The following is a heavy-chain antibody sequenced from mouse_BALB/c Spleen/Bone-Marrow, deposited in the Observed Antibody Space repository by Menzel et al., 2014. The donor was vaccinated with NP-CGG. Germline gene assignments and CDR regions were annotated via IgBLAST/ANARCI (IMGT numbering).Heavy chain of an antibody. D-gene: IGHD2-14*01. CDR1: GYTFTDYV. CDR2: IYPGSGST. J-gene: IGHJ4*01. CDR3: ASRGEVRRHYYAMDY. V-gene: IGHV1-77*01. Sequence: QVQLKQSGPELVKPGASVKVSCKASGYTFTDYVISWVKQRTGQGLEWIGEIYPGSGSTYYNEKFKGKATLTADKSSNTAYMQLSSLTSEDSAVYFCASRGEVRRHYYAMDYWGQGTSVTVSS.